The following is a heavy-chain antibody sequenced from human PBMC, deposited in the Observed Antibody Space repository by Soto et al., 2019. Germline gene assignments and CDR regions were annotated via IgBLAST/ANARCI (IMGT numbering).Heavy chain of an antibody. CDR3: ATFPGDAVLVPAAIRDYYYYGMDV. V-gene: IGHV4-39*01. Sequence: SETLSLTCTGSGGSISSSSYYWGWIRQPPGKGLEWIGSIYYSGSTYYNPSLKSRVTISVDTSKNQFSLKLSSVTAADTAVYYCATFPGDAVLVPAAIRDYYYYGMDVWGQGTTVT. CDR2: IYYSGST. D-gene: IGHD2-2*01. CDR1: GGSISSSSYY. J-gene: IGHJ6*02.